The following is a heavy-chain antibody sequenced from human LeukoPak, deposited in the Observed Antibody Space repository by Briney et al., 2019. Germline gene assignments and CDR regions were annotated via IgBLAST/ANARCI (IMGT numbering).Heavy chain of an antibody. CDR2: IYYHGTT. V-gene: IGHV4-59*08. J-gene: IGHJ4*02. Sequence: PSETLPLTCTVSGGSISDDSWSWIRQPPGAGLEWIGYIYYHGTTNYNPPLNTLVTISVDPSKNQFSLPLSSVTAADTAVYYCARRRISPYCFDYWGQGTLVTVSS. CDR3: ARRRISPYCFDY. CDR1: GGSISDDS.